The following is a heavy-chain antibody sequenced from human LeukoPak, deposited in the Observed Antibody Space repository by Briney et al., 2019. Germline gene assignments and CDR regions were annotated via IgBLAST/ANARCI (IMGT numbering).Heavy chain of an antibody. J-gene: IGHJ4*02. D-gene: IGHD5-18*01. CDR2: IYYSGST. V-gene: IGHV4-59*08. CDR3: ARHMGLGYSYGYPYFDY. Sequence: SETLSLTCTASGGSISSYYWSWIRQPPGKGLEWIGYIYYSGSTNYNPSLKSRVTISVDTSKNQFSLKLSSVTAADTAVYYCARHMGLGYSYGYPYFDYWGQGTLVTVSS. CDR1: GGSISSYY.